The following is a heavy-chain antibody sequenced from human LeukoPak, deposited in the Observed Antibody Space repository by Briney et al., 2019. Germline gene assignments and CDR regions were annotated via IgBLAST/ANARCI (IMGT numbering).Heavy chain of an antibody. D-gene: IGHD3-22*01. J-gene: IGHJ3*02. V-gene: IGHV1-2*02. CDR2: INPNSGGT. CDR1: GYTFTGYY. CDR3: ARKGHYYDSSGTAKWNAFDI. Sequence: ASVKVSCKASGYTFTGYYMHWVRQAPGQGLEWMGWINPNSGGTNYAQKFQGRVTMTRDTSISTAYMELSRLRSDDTAVYYCARKGHYYDSSGTAKWNAFDIWGQGTMVTVSS.